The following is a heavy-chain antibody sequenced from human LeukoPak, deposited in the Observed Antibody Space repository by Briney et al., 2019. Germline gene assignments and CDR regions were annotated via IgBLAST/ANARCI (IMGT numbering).Heavy chain of an antibody. V-gene: IGHV5-51*01. J-gene: IGHJ4*02. CDR2: IYPGDSDT. D-gene: IGHD3-22*01. CDR1: GYSFTSYW. CDR3: ARLYDSTSRYFDY. Sequence: GESLKISCKSSGYSFTSYWIGWVRQMPGKGLEWMGIIYPGDSDTRYSPSFQGQVTISADRSISTAYLQWSSLKASDTAMYYCARLYDSTSRYFDYWGQGTLVTVSS.